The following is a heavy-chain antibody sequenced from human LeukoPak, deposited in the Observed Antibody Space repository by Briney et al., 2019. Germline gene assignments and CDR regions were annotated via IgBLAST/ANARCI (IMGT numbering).Heavy chain of an antibody. Sequence: GASVKVSCKASGYTFTGYYMHWVRQAPGQGLEWMGWINPNSGGTNYAQKFQGRVTMTRDTSISTAYMELSRLRSDDTAVYYCARGITMVRGVITPPPGYWGQGTLVTVSS. J-gene: IGHJ4*02. V-gene: IGHV1-2*02. D-gene: IGHD3-10*01. CDR1: GYTFTGYY. CDR2: INPNSGGT. CDR3: ARGITMVRGVITPPPGY.